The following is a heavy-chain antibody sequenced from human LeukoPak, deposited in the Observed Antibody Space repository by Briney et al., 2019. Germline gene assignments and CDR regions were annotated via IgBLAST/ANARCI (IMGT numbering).Heavy chain of an antibody. CDR3: AREGPYSDSSRSRFDY. CDR2: INLSGGST. J-gene: IGHJ4*02. Sequence: ASVKVSCKAPGYTFTNYYIHWVRHAPGQGLEWTGIINLSGGSTSYAQKFQGRVTMTRDTSPSTVYMELSSLRSEDTAVYYCAREGPYSDSSRSRFDYWGQGTLVTVSS. CDR1: GYTFTNYY. V-gene: IGHV1-46*01. D-gene: IGHD6-6*01.